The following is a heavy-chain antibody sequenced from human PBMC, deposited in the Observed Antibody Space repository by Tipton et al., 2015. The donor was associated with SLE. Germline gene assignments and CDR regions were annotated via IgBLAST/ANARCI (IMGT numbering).Heavy chain of an antibody. J-gene: IGHJ4*02. CDR2: NSGYRGQS. D-gene: IGHD3/OR15-3a*01. Sequence: QSGPEVKTPGAPVKVSCETSGYTFTNYGVSWVRQAPGLGLEWMGWNSGYRGQSKYAEKFQGRLTMTTDTSAGIAYMELRSLRSDDTAVYYCARDSGLFYFDSWGQGTLVTVSS. V-gene: IGHV1-18*01. CDR3: ARDSGLFYFDS. CDR1: GYTFTNYG.